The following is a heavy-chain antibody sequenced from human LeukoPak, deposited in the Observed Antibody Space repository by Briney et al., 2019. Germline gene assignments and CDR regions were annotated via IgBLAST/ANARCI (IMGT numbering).Heavy chain of an antibody. Sequence: SVKVSCKASGGTFSSYTISWVRQAPGQGLEWMGRIIPILGIANYAQKFQGRVTITADKSTSTAYMELSSLRFEDTAVYYCARDDSSGYRPGYWGQGTLVTVSS. D-gene: IGHD3-22*01. CDR1: GGTFSSYT. J-gene: IGHJ4*02. V-gene: IGHV1-69*02. CDR2: IIPILGIA. CDR3: ARDDSSGYRPGY.